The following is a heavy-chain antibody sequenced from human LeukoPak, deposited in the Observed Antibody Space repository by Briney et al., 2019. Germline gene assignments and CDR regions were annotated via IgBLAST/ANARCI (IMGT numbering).Heavy chain of an antibody. D-gene: IGHD3-16*01. V-gene: IGHV1-69*06. CDR2: IIPIFGTA. J-gene: IGHJ4*02. CDR3: AGGGGDNFDY. Sequence: SVKVSCKASGGTFSSYAISWVRPAPGQGLEWMGGIIPIFGTANYAQKFQGRVTITADKSTATASMELSSLRSEDTAGYYCAGGGGDNFDYWGQGTLVTVSS. CDR1: GGTFSSYA.